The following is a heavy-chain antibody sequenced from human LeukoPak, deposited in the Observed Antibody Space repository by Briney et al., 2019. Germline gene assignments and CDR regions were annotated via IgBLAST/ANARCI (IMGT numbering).Heavy chain of an antibody. CDR2: ISSSGSTM. D-gene: IGHD6-13*01. Sequence: GGSLRLSCAASGFTFSSYEMNWVRQAPGKGLEWISYISSSGSTMYYADSVKGRFTISRDNAKNSLYLQMSSLRAEDTAIYYCASSSRYALDYWGQGTLVTVSS. CDR1: GFTFSSYE. J-gene: IGHJ4*02. CDR3: ASSSRYALDY. V-gene: IGHV3-48*03.